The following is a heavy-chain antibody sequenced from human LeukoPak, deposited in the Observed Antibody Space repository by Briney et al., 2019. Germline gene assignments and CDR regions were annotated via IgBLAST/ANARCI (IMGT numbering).Heavy chain of an antibody. Sequence: SETLSLTCAVYGGPFSGYYWSWIRQPPGKGLEWIGEINHSGSTNYNPSLKSRVTISVDTSKNQFSLKLSSVTAADTAVYYCARDPPMYYYDSSGYYHPFDYWGQGTLVTVSS. CDR2: INHSGST. J-gene: IGHJ4*02. CDR3: ARDPPMYYYDSSGYYHPFDY. D-gene: IGHD3-22*01. CDR1: GGPFSGYY. V-gene: IGHV4-34*01.